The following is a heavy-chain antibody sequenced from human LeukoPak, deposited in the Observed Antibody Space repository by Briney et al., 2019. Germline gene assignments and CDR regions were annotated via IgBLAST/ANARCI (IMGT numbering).Heavy chain of an antibody. CDR1: GGSISSYY. D-gene: IGHD3-3*01. V-gene: IGHV4-4*07. J-gene: IGHJ5*02. CDR3: ARDMVRSWSGYYSDWFDP. CDR2: IYTSGGT. Sequence: SETLSLTCTVSGGSISSYYWSWIRQPAGKGLEWIGRIYTSGGTNYNPSLKSRVTMSVDTSKNQFSLKLSSVTAADTAVYYCARDMVRSWSGYYSDWFDPWGQGTLVTVPS.